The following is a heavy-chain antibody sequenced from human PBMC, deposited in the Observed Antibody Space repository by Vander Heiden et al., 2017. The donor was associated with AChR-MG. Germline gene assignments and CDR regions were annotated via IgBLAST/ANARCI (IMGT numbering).Heavy chain of an antibody. Sequence: QLQESGPGLVKPSETLSLTCTVSGGSIAPSTYDWGWIRQPPGKGLEWIATFQKSWSNNYNPSLKSRVTMSEDTSKNQLSLQLTSVTAADTAVYFCARGISIIQSHLYWYFDLWGRGTLVTVSS. D-gene: IGHD3-10*01. V-gene: IGHV4-39*01. CDR3: ARGISIIQSHLYWYFDL. CDR1: GGSIAPSTYD. CDR2: FQKSWSN. J-gene: IGHJ2*01.